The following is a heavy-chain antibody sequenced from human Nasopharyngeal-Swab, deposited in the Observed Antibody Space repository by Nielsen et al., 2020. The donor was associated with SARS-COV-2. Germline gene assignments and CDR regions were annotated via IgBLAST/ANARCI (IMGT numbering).Heavy chain of an antibody. V-gene: IGHV5-51*01. CDR1: GYSFTSYW. CDR3: ARLLVPAAIRPLYYFDY. D-gene: IGHD2-2*02. J-gene: IGHJ4*02. CDR2: IYPGDSDT. Sequence: GESLKISCKGSGYSFTSYWNGWVRQMPGKGLEWMGIIYPGDSDTRYSPSFQGQVTISADKSISTACLQWSSLKASDTAMYYCARLLVPAAIRPLYYFDYWGQGTLVTVSS.